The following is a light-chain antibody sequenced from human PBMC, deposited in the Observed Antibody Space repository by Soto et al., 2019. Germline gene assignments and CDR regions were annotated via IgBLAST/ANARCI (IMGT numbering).Light chain of an antibody. Sequence: EIVLTQSPATLSLSPGERATLSCRASQSVSSFLAWYQQKPGQAPRLLIYDVSNRATGIPARFSGSGSGTDFTLTISSLEPEDFAVYYCQQRSNWSLTFGQGTRLDTK. CDR2: DVS. CDR1: QSVSSF. CDR3: QQRSNWSLT. J-gene: IGKJ5*01. V-gene: IGKV3-11*01.